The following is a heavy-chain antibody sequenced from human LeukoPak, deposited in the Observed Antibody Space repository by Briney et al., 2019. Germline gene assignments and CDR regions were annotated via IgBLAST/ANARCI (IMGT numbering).Heavy chain of an antibody. CDR3: TPTIFGVGGA. D-gene: IGHD3-3*01. CDR1: GFTFSGSA. V-gene: IGHV3-73*01. Sequence: GGSLKLSCAASGFTFSGSAMHWVRQASGKGLEWVGRIRSKANSYATAYAASVKGRFTISRDDSKNTAYLQMNSLKTEDTAVSYCTPTIFGVGGAWGQGTMVTVSS. J-gene: IGHJ3*01. CDR2: IRSKANSYAT.